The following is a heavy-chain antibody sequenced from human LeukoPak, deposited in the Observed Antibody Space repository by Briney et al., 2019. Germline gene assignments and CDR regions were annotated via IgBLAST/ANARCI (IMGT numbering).Heavy chain of an antibody. J-gene: IGHJ6*02. Sequence: GGSLRLSCAASGFTFSSFWMSWVRQAPGEGLEWVANIKQDGSEKYYADSVKGRFTISRDNAKNSLYLQMNSLRAEDTALYYCALHRNPRWLRPTYYYYYGMDVWGQGTTVTVSS. V-gene: IGHV3-7*03. CDR2: IKQDGSEK. CDR3: ALHRNPRWLRPTYYYYYGMDV. CDR1: GFTFSSFW. D-gene: IGHD5-12*01.